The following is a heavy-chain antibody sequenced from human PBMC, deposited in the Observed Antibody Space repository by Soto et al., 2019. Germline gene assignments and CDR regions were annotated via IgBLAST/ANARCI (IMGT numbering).Heavy chain of an antibody. CDR1: GFTFSSYA. Sequence: GGSLRLSCAASGFTFSSYAMSWVRQAPGKGLEWVSAISGSGGSTYYADSVKGRFTISRDNSKNTLYLQMNSLRAEDTAVYYCAKDLERRNYYDSSATMDVWGHGTTVTVSS. V-gene: IGHV3-23*01. CDR2: ISGSGGST. CDR3: AKDLERRNYYDSSATMDV. J-gene: IGHJ6*02. D-gene: IGHD3-22*01.